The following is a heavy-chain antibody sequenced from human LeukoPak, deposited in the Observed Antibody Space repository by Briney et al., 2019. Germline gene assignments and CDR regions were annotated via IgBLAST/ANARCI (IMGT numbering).Heavy chain of an antibody. Sequence: SETLSLTCTVSGGSISSYYWSWIRQPAGKGLEWIGRIYTSGSTNYNPSLKSRVTMSVDTSKNQFSLKLSSVTAADTAVYYCALLAYHYDSSGYYSHDAFDIWGQGTMVTVSS. CDR2: IYTSGST. CDR3: ALLAYHYDSSGYYSHDAFDI. CDR1: GGSISSYY. D-gene: IGHD3-22*01. V-gene: IGHV4-4*07. J-gene: IGHJ3*02.